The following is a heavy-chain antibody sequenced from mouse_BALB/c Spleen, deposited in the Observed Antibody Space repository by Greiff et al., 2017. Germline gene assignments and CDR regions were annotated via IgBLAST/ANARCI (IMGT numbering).Heavy chain of an antibody. CDR1: GYSITSDYA. Sequence: VQLKESGPGLVKPSQSLSLTCTVTGYSITSDYAWNWIRQFPGNKLEWMGYISYSGSTSYNPSLKSRISITRDTSKNQFFLQLNSVTTEDTATYYCAREGITSYAMDYWGQGTSVTVSS. V-gene: IGHV3-2*02. CDR3: AREGITSYAMDY. J-gene: IGHJ4*01. CDR2: ISYSGST. D-gene: IGHD1-1*01.